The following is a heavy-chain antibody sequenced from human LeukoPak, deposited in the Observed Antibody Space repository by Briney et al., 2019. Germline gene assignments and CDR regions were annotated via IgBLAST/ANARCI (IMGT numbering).Heavy chain of an antibody. Sequence: GGSLGLSCAASGFTFRSYGMHWVRQAPGKGLEWVAVISFDGSNKYYADSVKGRFTISRDKSKSTLNLQMNSLRADDTAVYYCAKDLRFYYYDSSGYYPHFDYWGQGILVTVSS. CDR2: ISFDGSNK. CDR3: AKDLRFYYYDSSGYYPHFDY. D-gene: IGHD3-22*01. CDR1: GFTFRSYG. J-gene: IGHJ4*02. V-gene: IGHV3-30*18.